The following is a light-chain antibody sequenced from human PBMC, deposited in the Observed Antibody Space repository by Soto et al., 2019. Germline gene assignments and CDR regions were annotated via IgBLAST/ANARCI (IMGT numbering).Light chain of an antibody. J-gene: IGKJ5*01. V-gene: IGKV3-20*01. CDR1: ETIRNNY. CDR2: GAS. Sequence: QSPGTLSLSPGEGATLSCMASETIRNNYLAWYQQKPGQAPRLLIYGASVRATGVPDRFSGSGSGTDFTLTISRLAPEDFAVYYCQQYTSSLNTFGQGTRLEIK. CDR3: QQYTSSLNT.